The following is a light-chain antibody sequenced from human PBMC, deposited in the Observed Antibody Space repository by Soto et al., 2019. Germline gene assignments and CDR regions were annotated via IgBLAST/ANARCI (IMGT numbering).Light chain of an antibody. CDR3: GAWDSSLSAEV. CDR2: YNN. J-gene: IGLJ3*02. Sequence: QSFLTQPPSVSAAPGQKVTISCSGSSSNIGNNYVSWYQHLPGTAPKLLIYYNNKRPSGIPDRFSGSKSGTSATLGITGLQTGDEADYYCGAWDSSLSAEVFGGGTKVTVL. V-gene: IGLV1-51*01. CDR1: SSNIGNNY.